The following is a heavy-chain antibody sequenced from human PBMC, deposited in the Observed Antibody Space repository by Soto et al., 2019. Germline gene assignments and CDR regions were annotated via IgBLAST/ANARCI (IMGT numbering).Heavy chain of an antibody. CDR1: GFTFSNSW. Sequence: EVQLVESGGASVQPGGSLRLSCAVSGFTFSNSWMSWVRQTPGKGLEWVANINRDGSEKYYLGSVKGRFTISRDNAKNSLYLQMNSLRAEDTAVYYCARELIVGPAEYFLDWGQGTLVTVSS. V-gene: IGHV3-7*01. D-gene: IGHD1-26*01. CDR3: ARELIVGPAEYFLD. J-gene: IGHJ1*01. CDR2: INRDGSEK.